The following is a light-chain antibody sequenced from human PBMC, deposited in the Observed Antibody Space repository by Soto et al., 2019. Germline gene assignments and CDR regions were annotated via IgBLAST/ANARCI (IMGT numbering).Light chain of an antibody. Sequence: EIVMTQSPATLSVSPGERATLSCRASQSVSYNLAWYQQKPGQGPRPLIYGAFTRDTGIPARFSGSGSGTEFNLTISSLQSEDFAVYYCQQYKNWPPLTFGGGTKVEIK. J-gene: IGKJ4*01. CDR3: QQYKNWPPLT. V-gene: IGKV3D-15*01. CDR1: QSVSYN. CDR2: GAF.